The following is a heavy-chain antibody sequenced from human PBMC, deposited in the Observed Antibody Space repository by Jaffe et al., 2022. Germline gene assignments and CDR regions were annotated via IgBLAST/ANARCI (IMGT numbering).Heavy chain of an antibody. CDR2: IRYDGSNK. V-gene: IGHV3-30*02. CDR3: AKDTKEMGPAY. Sequence: QVQLVESGGGVVQPGGSLRLSCAASGFTFSSYGMHWVRQAPGKGLEWVAFIRYDGSNKYYADSVKGRFTISRDNSKNTLYLQMNSLRAEDTAVYYCAKDTKEMGPAYWGQGTLVTVSS. J-gene: IGHJ4*02. D-gene: IGHD1-26*01. CDR1: GFTFSSYG.